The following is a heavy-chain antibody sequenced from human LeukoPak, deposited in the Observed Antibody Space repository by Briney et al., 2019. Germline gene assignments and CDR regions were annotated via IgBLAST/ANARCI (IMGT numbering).Heavy chain of an antibody. D-gene: IGHD1-26*01. Sequence: SETLSLTCTVSGGSITSFYWNWIRQPAGKGLGWLGRIDTSGSTNYNPSLKSRVTMSVDTSKNQFSLRLSSVTAADTAVYYCARGQWELLRYNYIDVWGKGTTVTVSS. J-gene: IGHJ6*03. CDR3: ARGQWELLRYNYIDV. CDR1: GGSITSFY. CDR2: IDTSGST. V-gene: IGHV4-4*07.